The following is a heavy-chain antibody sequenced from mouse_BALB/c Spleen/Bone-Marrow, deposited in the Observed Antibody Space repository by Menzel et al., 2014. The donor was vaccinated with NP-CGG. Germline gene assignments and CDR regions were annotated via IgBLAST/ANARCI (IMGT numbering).Heavy chain of an antibody. D-gene: IGHD2-4*01. CDR1: GFTFSNYG. Sequence: EVKVVESGRGLVKSGGSLKLSCAASGFTFSNYGMSWVRQTPEKRLEWVATISGGGSYTFYSDSVKGRFTISRDNAKNXLYLQLSSLRSEDTALYYCARHAYYDQTEVSFVYWGQGTLVTVSA. CDR2: ISGGGSYT. CDR3: ARHAYYDQTEVSFVY. V-gene: IGHV5-9-2*01. J-gene: IGHJ3*01.